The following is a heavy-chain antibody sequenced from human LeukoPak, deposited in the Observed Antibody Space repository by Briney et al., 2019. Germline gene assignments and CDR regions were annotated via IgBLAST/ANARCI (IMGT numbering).Heavy chain of an antibody. D-gene: IGHD2-8*02. CDR3: AKEQRIRHCSEGVCMEGYYFAY. CDR1: GFPFNMFA. V-gene: IGHV3-23*01. CDR2: LSRDGETR. J-gene: IGHJ4*02. Sequence: TGGSLRLSCTVSGFPFNMFAMNWVRQAPGQGLEWVSGLSRDGETRKYADSVKGRFTVSRDASKNMVFLQMNDLRPEDTAVYYCAKEQRIRHCSEGVCMEGYYFAYWRQGSLVTVSS.